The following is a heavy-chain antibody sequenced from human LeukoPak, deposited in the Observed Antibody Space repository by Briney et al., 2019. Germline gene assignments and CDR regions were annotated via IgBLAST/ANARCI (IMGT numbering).Heavy chain of an antibody. V-gene: IGHV3-23*01. J-gene: IGHJ4*02. CDR2: ISGSGGST. CDR3: AKDLIGGNIVATIPEC. Sequence: PGGSLRLSCVASGFTFSIYPMSWVRQAPGKGLEGVSGISGSGGSTDYADSVKGRFAISRDNAKNTLYLQMNSLRVEDTAVYYCAKDLIGGNIVATIPECWGQGTLVTVSS. D-gene: IGHD5-12*01. CDR1: GFTFSIYP.